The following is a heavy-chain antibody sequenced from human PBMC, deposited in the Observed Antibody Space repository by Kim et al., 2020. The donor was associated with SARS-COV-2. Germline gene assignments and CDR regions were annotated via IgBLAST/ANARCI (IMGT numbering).Heavy chain of an antibody. CDR3: AKDIGHYGSGSSIYGGDAFDI. CDR1: GFTFDDYA. J-gene: IGHJ3*02. CDR2: ISWNSGSI. D-gene: IGHD3-10*01. V-gene: IGHV3-9*01. Sequence: GGSLRLSCAASGFTFDDYAMHWVRQAPGKGLEWVSGISWNSGSIGYADSVKGRFTISRDNAKNSLYLQMNSLRAEDTALYYCAKDIGHYGSGSSIYGGDAFDIWGQGTMVTVSS.